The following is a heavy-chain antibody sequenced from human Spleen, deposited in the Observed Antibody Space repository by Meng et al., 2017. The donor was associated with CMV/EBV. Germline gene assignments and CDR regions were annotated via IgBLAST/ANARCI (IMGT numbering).Heavy chain of an antibody. J-gene: IGHJ4*02. CDR2: INPNSGGT. Sequence: GQLVQSGAWVKKPGASVKVSCKASGYTFTCYYMHWVRQAPGQGLEWMGWINPNSGGTNYAQKFQGRVTMTRDTSISTAYMELSRLRSDDTAVYYCARVAVELEPLHGFDYWGQGTLVTVSS. D-gene: IGHD1-1*01. V-gene: IGHV1-2*02. CDR1: GYTFTCYY. CDR3: ARVAVELEPLHGFDY.